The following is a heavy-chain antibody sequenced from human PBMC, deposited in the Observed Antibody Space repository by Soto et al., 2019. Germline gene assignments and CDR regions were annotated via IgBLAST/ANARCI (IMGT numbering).Heavy chain of an antibody. V-gene: IGHV4-30-4*01. J-gene: IGHJ4*02. Sequence: SETLSVTCTVSGGSITSGDYYWSWIRQPPGKGLEWIGYIYYSGTTYYSPSLKSRVTISADRSRNQFSLKLSSVTAADTAVYHCARDYASGSGPEYWGQGTLVTVSS. D-gene: IGHD3-10*01. CDR3: ARDYASGSGPEY. CDR2: IYYSGTT. CDR1: GGSITSGDYY.